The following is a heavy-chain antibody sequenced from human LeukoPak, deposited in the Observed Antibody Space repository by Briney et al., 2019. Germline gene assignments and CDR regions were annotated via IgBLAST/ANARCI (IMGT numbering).Heavy chain of an antibody. CDR3: ARDRHYYGSGSPGRYMDV. V-gene: IGHV4-61*01. J-gene: IGHJ6*03. Sequence: SETLSLTCTVSGYSISSGYYWGWIRQPPGKGLEWIGYIYYSGSTNYNPSLKSRVTISVDTSKNQFSLKLSSVTAADTAVYYCARDRHYYGSGSPGRYMDVWGKGTTVTISS. D-gene: IGHD3-10*01. CDR2: IYYSGST. CDR1: GYSISSGYY.